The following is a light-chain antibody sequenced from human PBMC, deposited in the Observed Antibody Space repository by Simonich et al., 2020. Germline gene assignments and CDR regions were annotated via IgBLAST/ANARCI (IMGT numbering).Light chain of an antibody. V-gene: IGLV2-23*02. CDR2: DVS. J-gene: IGLJ2*01. CDR3: CSYAGSSTFVV. Sequence: QSALTQPASVSGSPGQSITISCTGTSSAVGGYNYVSGYQQHPGKAPKLMIYDVSKRPSGVSNRFSGSKSGNTASLTISGLQAEDEADYYCCSYAGSSTFVVFGGGTKLTVL. CDR1: SSAVGGYNY.